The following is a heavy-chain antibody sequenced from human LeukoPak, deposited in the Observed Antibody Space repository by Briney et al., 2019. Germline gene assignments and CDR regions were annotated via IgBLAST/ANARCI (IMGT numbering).Heavy chain of an antibody. J-gene: IGHJ6*03. CDR2: ISYDGSNK. CDR1: GFTFSNYA. Sequence: GGSLRLSCAASGFTFSNYAMHWVRQAPGKGLEWVAVISYDGSNKYYADSVKGRFTISRDNSKNSLYLQMNSLRAEDTAVYYCAREHYFYYMDGWGKGTTVTVSS. CDR3: AREHYFYYMDG. V-gene: IGHV3-30*04.